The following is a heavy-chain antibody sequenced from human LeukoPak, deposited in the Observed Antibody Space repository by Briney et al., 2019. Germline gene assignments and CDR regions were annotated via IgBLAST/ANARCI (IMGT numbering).Heavy chain of an antibody. CDR1: GGSISSYY. J-gene: IGHJ5*02. V-gene: IGHV4-59*01. D-gene: IGHD3-9*01. Sequence: NPSETLSLTCTVSGGSISSYYWSWIRQPPGKGLEWIGYIYYSGSTNYKSSLKSRVTVSVDTSKNQFSLKLSSVTAADTAVYYCARLTGYSSESWFDPWGQGTLVTVSS. CDR2: IYYSGST. CDR3: ARLTGYSSESWFDP.